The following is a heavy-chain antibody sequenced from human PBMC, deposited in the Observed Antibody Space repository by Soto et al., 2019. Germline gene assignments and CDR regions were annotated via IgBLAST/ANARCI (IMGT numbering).Heavy chain of an antibody. J-gene: IGHJ5*02. Sequence: QVHLVESGGGVVQPGRSLRPSCAASGFTFSTTGMHWVRQAPGKGLEWVAMISHDGGEKFYTDSVKGRFTISRDTSKNTLYLQMDSLRPEDTAIYHCAKDLYGAGWYNYFDPWGQGTLVTVSS. V-gene: IGHV3-30*18. CDR3: AKDLYGAGWYNYFDP. CDR2: ISHDGGEK. D-gene: IGHD6-19*01. CDR1: GFTFSTTG.